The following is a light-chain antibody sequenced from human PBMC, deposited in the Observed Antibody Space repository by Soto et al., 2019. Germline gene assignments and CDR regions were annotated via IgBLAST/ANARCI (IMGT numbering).Light chain of an antibody. CDR2: ATS. Sequence: EIVLTQSPATLYVSPGETATLSCRASQSLSRNVAWYQQRPRQAPRLLIYATSSRASDVPARFSGTGSGTEFTLTIASLQSEDFAIYYCQQYNHWPRMLSFGGGTKV. CDR3: QQYNHWPRMLS. J-gene: IGKJ4*01. V-gene: IGKV3-15*01. CDR1: QSLSRN.